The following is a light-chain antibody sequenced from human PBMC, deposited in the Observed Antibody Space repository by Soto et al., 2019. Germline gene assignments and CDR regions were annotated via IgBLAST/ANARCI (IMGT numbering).Light chain of an antibody. V-gene: IGKV1-5*01. CDR1: QSISSW. CDR2: DAS. J-gene: IGKJ1*01. Sequence: DIQMTQSPSTLSASLGDRVTITCRASQSISSWLAWYQQKPGKAPKLMIYDASSLESGVPSRFSGSGSGTEFTLTISSLQPDDVATYYCQQYNSYPWTFGQGTKVDIK. CDR3: QQYNSYPWT.